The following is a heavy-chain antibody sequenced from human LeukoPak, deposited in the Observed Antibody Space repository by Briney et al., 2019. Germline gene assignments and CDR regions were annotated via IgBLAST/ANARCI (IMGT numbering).Heavy chain of an antibody. V-gene: IGHV4-4*07. Sequence: SETLSLTCTVSGGSISSYYWSWIRQPAGKGLEWIGRIYTSGSTNYNPSLKSRVTISVDTSKNQFSLKLSSVTAADTAVYYCARRPKDTAIIVWRNGAFDYWGQGTLVTVSS. J-gene: IGHJ4*02. D-gene: IGHD5-18*01. CDR1: GGSISSYY. CDR3: ARRPKDTAIIVWRNGAFDY. CDR2: IYTSGST.